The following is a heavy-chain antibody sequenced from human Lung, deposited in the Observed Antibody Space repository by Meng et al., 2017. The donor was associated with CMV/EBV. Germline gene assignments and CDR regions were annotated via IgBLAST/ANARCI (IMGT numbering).Heavy chain of an antibody. CDR3: TKDWSHAMDV. Sequence: SCAVSGFSGSGIHWVRQASGKGLEWVGHSRSKDFSYATEFAASVKGRFTISRDESKNTAHLQMNSLKTEDTAVYYCTKDWSHAMDVWGKRTPVPVAS. V-gene: IGHV3-73*01. CDR1: GFSGSG. CDR2: SRSKDFSYAT. D-gene: IGHD1-1*01. J-gene: IGHJ6*03.